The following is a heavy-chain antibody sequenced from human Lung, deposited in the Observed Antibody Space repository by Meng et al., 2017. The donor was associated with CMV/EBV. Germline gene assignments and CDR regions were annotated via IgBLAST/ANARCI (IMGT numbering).Heavy chain of an antibody. CDR2: IYYSGST. V-gene: IGHV4-39*07. CDR3: ARDLDIGYGMDV. Sequence: SETLSLTCTVSGGSISSSSYYWGWIRQPPGKGLEWIGSIYYSGSTYYNPSLKSRVTISVDTSKNQFSLKLSSVTAADTAVYYCARDLDIGYGMDVWGQGTTVTVSS. J-gene: IGHJ6*02. CDR1: GGSISSSSYY. D-gene: IGHD2-15*01.